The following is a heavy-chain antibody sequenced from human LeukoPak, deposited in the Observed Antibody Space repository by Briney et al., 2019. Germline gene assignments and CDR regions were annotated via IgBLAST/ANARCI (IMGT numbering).Heavy chain of an antibody. CDR3: ARGRGRCSSTSCYRWFDP. V-gene: IGHV1-8*01. Sequence: ASVKVSCKASGYTFTSYDINGVRQATGQGREWMGWMNPNSGNTGYAQKFQGRVTMTRNTSISTAYMELSSLRSEDTAVYYCARGRGRCSSTSCYRWFDPWGQGTLVTVSS. J-gene: IGHJ5*02. CDR1: GYTFTSYD. CDR2: MNPNSGNT. D-gene: IGHD2-2*01.